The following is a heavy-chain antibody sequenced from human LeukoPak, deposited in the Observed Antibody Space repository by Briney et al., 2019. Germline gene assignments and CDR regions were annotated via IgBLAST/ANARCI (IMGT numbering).Heavy chain of an antibody. CDR3: ARGEEGATIFGVVIISGGGNWFDP. CDR1: GYSFTSYW. J-gene: IGHJ5*02. V-gene: IGHV5-51*01. CDR2: IYPGDSDT. D-gene: IGHD3-3*01. Sequence: GESLKISCKGSGYSFTSYWIGRVRQMPRKGLEWMGIIYPGDSDTRYSPSFQGQVTISADKSISTAYLQWSSLKASDTAMYYCARGEEGATIFGVVIISGGGNWFDPWGQGTLVTVSS.